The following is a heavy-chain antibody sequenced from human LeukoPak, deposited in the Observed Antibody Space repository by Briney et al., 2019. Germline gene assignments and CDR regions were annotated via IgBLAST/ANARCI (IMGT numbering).Heavy chain of an antibody. D-gene: IGHD1-26*01. Sequence: GGSLRLSCAASGFIFDDYGMSWVRQAPGKGLEWVPGINWNGGSTGYADSVKGRFTISRDNAKNSLYLQMNSLRAEDTALYYCARAHYSGSFGYWGQGTLVTVSS. CDR2: INWNGGST. V-gene: IGHV3-20*04. J-gene: IGHJ4*02. CDR1: GFIFDDYG. CDR3: ARAHYSGSFGY.